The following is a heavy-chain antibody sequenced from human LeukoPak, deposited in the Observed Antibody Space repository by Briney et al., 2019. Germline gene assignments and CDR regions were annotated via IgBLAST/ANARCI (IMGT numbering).Heavy chain of an antibody. V-gene: IGHV3-15*01. CDR1: GFTFSDAW. CDR2: IKSKTHGGTT. D-gene: IGHD3-9*01. Sequence: GESLRLSCAASGFTFSDAWMNWVRQAPGKGLEWLGRIKSKTHGGTTDYDAAVKDRFSISRDDSKNTLYLQMKSLKTEATALYYCTITYDILTGNYDFEGWGNVAMVTV. CDR3: TITYDILTGNYDFEG. J-gene: IGHJ6*03.